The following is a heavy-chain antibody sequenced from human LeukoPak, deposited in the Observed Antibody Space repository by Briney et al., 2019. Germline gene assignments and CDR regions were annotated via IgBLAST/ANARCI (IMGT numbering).Heavy chain of an antibody. CDR3: ARGYGEATGESFDY. V-gene: IGHV4-4*07. J-gene: IGHJ4*02. CDR2: IYSSGGT. CDR1: GGSISNYY. D-gene: IGHD3-16*01. Sequence: SETLSLTCTVSGGSISNYYWSWIRQPAGKGLEWIGRIYSSGGTDYNPSLKSRVTMSLDTSKNQFSLRLSFVTAADTAVYYCARGYGEATGESFDYWGQGTLVTVSS.